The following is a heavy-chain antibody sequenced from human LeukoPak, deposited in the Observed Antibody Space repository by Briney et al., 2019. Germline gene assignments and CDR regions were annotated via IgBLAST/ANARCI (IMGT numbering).Heavy chain of an antibody. V-gene: IGHV5-51*01. Sequence: GESLKISCKGSGYSFSNSWIAWVRQMPGKGLEWMGIIYPGDSDTRYSPSFQGQVTISADRSISTAFLQWSSLKAADTAMHYCARRYSSSWYSWNAFDIWGQGTMVTVSS. CDR1: GYSFSNSW. D-gene: IGHD6-13*01. J-gene: IGHJ3*02. CDR2: IYPGDSDT. CDR3: ARRYSSSWYSWNAFDI.